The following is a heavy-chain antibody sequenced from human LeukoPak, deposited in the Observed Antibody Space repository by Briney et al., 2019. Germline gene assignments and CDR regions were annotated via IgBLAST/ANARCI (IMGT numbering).Heavy chain of an antibody. V-gene: IGHV3-48*03. J-gene: IGHJ4*02. Sequence: GGSLRLSCAASGFTFRRAEMNGLRQAPGKGVEWVAHISYSGGTTYYAEAVKGRFTISRDNAQQSVYLQMNSLRVDDTAVYYCARGYSTGWQYLGYFAYWGQGILVTVSS. CDR3: ARGYSTGWQYLGYFAY. CDR1: GFTFRRAE. D-gene: IGHD6-19*01. CDR2: ISYSGGTT.